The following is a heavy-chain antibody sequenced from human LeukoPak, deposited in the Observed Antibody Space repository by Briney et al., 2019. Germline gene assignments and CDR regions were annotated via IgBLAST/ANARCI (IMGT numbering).Heavy chain of an antibody. D-gene: IGHD2-15*01. CDR1: GGSISSYY. J-gene: IGHJ4*02. V-gene: IGHV4-59*08. CDR2: IYYSGST. CDR3: ARRYSSGSNYFDY. Sequence: SETLSLTCTVSGGSISSYYWSWIRQPPGKGLEWIGYIYYSGSTNYNPSLKSRVTISVDTSKNQFSLKLTSVTAADTAVYYCARRYSSGSNYFDYWGQGTLATVSP.